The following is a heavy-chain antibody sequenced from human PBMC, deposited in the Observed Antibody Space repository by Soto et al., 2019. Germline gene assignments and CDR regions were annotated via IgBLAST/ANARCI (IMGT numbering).Heavy chain of an antibody. D-gene: IGHD5-18*01. CDR2: INADNGNT. CDR3: ARVRYSYGYLAFDY. J-gene: IGHJ4*02. CDR1: GYTFTSYA. V-gene: IGHV1-3*01. Sequence: ASVKVSCKASGYTFTSYAMHWVRQAPGQRLEWMGWINADNGNTKYSQKFQGRVTMTTDTSTSTAYMELRSLRSDDTAVYYCARVRYSYGYLAFDYWGQGTLVTVSS.